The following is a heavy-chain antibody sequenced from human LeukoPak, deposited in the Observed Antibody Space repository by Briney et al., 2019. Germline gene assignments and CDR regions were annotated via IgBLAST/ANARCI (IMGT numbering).Heavy chain of an antibody. CDR1: GYTFISYY. CDR3: ARNSNWSEKNGLDV. D-gene: IGHD7-27*01. J-gene: IGHJ6*02. Sequence: ASVKVSCKASGYTFISYYIHWVRQAPGQGLEWMGMINPNGGSTSYVQKFQGRVTMTRDTSTSTVYLDLSRLRSEDTAVYYCARNSNWSEKNGLDVWGQGTTVTVSS. CDR2: INPNGGST. V-gene: IGHV1-46*01.